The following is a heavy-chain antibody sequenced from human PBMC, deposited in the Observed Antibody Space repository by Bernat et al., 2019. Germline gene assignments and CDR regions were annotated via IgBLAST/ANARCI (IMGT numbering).Heavy chain of an antibody. CDR2: ISYDGSEH. CDR1: GFTFSRFA. Sequence: QVQLVESGGGVVQPGRSLRVSCAASGFTFSRFAMHWVRQAPGKGLQWVAVISYDGSEHYYEDSVKGRFTISRDNSRNTLYLQMNSLRHEDTAVYYCTRAPFWGQGTLVTVSS. V-gene: IGHV3-30*01. CDR3: TRAPF. J-gene: IGHJ3*01.